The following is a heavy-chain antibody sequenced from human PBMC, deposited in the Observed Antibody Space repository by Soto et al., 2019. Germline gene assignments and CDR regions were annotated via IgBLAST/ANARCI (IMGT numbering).Heavy chain of an antibody. CDR3: AKDRAVAGIGVHDAFDM. D-gene: IGHD6-19*01. J-gene: IGHJ3*02. V-gene: IGHV3-23*01. CDR1: GFTFSSYA. CDR2: ISGSGGST. Sequence: PGGSLRLSCAASGFTFSSYAMSWVRQAPGKGLEWVSGISGSGGSTFYAGSVKGRFTVSRDNSKNTLYLEMNSLRAEDTAVYFCAKDRAVAGIGVHDAFDMWGQGSVVTVSS.